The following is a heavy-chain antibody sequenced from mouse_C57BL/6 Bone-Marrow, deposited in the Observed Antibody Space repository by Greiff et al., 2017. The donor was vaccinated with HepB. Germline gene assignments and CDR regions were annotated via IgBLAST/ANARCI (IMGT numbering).Heavy chain of an antibody. CDR2: SYPRSGNT. J-gene: IGHJ4*01. CDR1: GYTFTSYG. D-gene: IGHD2-14*01. Sequence: VQLQQSGAELARPGASVKLSCTASGYTFTSYGISWVKQSPGQGLEWIGVSYPRSGNTYYNEKFKGKATLTADKSSSTAYIELRSLTSEDSAVYFCARVSLWEYDGDYGGQGTSVTVSA. CDR3: ARVSLWEYDGDY. V-gene: IGHV1-81*01.